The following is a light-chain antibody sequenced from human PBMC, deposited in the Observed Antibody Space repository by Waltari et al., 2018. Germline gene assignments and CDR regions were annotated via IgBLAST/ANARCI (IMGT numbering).Light chain of an antibody. Sequence: DVVMTQSPLSLPVTLGQAASISCNSSQSLVHTDGNTHLTWVHQRPGQSPRRLIYRVSNRDSGVPDRFSGSGSGTDFTLRISRVEAEDVGVYYCMQGTHWPYTFGQGTKLDIK. CDR1: QSLVHTDGNTH. CDR2: RVS. J-gene: IGKJ2*01. CDR3: MQGTHWPYT. V-gene: IGKV2-30*02.